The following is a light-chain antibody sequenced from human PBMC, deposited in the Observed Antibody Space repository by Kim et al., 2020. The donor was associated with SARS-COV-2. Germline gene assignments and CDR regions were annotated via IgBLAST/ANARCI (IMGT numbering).Light chain of an antibody. CDR2: DVS. V-gene: IGLV2-14*03. CDR1: SSDVGGYDY. CDR3: SSYTSSSTLV. Sequence: GQTITVSCTGTSSDVGGYDYVSWYQQHPGKAPRLMLYDVSNRPSGVSNRFSGSKSGKTASLTISGLKAEDEADYYCSSYTSSSTLVFGGGTQLTVL. J-gene: IGLJ2*01.